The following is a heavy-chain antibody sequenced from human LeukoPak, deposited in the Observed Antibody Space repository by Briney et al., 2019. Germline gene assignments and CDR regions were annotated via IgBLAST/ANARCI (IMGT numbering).Heavy chain of an antibody. CDR2: ISYSGTT. Sequence: GSLRLSCAASGFTFSSYWMSWVRQAPGKGLEWIGYISYSGTTNYNPSLKSRVTMSVDTSKNQFSLNLSSVTAADTAVYYCARPGGGDPLVWGQGTLVTVSS. D-gene: IGHD2-21*02. V-gene: IGHV4-59*01. CDR1: GFTFSSYW. J-gene: IGHJ4*02. CDR3: ARPGGGDPLV.